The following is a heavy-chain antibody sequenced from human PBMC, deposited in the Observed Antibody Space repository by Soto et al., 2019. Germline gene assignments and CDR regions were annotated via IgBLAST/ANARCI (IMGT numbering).Heavy chain of an antibody. D-gene: IGHD3-22*01. CDR3: ARRIADDSSGYHYQYLDY. CDR1: GGSMSSSNW. J-gene: IGHJ4*02. Sequence: SETLSLTCTVSGGSMSSSNWWNWVRQPPGKGLEWIGETHHSGRTNYNPSLKSRVTISVDKSKNHFSLKLSSVTAADTAVYYCARRIADDSSGYHYQYLDYWGQGTLVTVSS. V-gene: IGHV4-4*02. CDR2: THHSGRT.